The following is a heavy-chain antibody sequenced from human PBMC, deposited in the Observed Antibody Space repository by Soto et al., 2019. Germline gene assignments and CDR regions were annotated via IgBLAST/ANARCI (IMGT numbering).Heavy chain of an antibody. CDR3: ARDSTDADSGSYSGDY. V-gene: IGHV3-48*02. J-gene: IGHJ4*02. D-gene: IGHD1-26*01. Sequence: GGSLRLSCAASGFTFSSYSMNWVRQSPGKGLEWVSYISSSSSTMYYADSVKGRFTISRDNAKNSLFLHMNSLRDEDAAVYYCARDSTDADSGSYSGDYWGQGTLVTVSS. CDR2: ISSSSSTM. CDR1: GFTFSSYS.